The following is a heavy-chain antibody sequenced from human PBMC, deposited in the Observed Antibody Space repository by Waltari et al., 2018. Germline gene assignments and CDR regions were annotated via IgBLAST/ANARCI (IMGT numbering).Heavy chain of an antibody. J-gene: IGHJ4*02. D-gene: IGHD5-12*01. V-gene: IGHV4-61*09. Sequence: QVQLQESGPGLVKPSQTLSLTCTVSGGSISSGSYYWSWIRQPAGKGLEWIGYIYTSGGTNYNPSRKSRVTISVDTSKNQFSLKLSSVTAADTAVYYCARVDGYNSLDYWGQGTLVTVSS. CDR3: ARVDGYNSLDY. CDR1: GGSISSGSYY. CDR2: IYTSGGT.